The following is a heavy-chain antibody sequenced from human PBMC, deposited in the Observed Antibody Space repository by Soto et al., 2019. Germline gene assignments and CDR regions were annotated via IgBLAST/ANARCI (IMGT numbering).Heavy chain of an antibody. CDR2: ISSSSSYI. V-gene: IGHV3-21*01. Sequence: GGSLRLSCASSAFTFSSYSMNCVRHSPGKWLEWVSSISSSSSYIYYADSVKGRFTISRDNAKNSLYLQMNSLRAEDTAVYYRARSDYNGYGSYPAYWGQGTLVTVS. J-gene: IGHJ4*02. CDR1: AFTFSSYS. CDR3: ARSDYNGYGSYPAY. D-gene: IGHD3-10*01.